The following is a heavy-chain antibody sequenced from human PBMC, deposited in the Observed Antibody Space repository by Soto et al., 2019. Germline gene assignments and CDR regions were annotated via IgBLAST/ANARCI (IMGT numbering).Heavy chain of an antibody. CDR1: GYSIGSGYY. V-gene: IGHV4-38-2*01. J-gene: IGHJ6*02. Sequence: TSETLSLTCAVSGYSIGSGYYWAWIRQSPGKGLEWIGSIYHAGSVYYYPSLNGRVALSMDTSKNHLSLKLTSVTAADTAVYYCARTFDYYGMGVWGQGTTVTVSS. CDR2: IYHAGSV. CDR3: ARTFDYYGMGV.